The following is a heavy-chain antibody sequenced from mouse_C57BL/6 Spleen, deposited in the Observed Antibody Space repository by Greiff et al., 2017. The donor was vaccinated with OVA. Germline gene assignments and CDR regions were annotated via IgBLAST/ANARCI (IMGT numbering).Heavy chain of an antibody. J-gene: IGHJ2*01. CDR3: ARGYYGSTPSYYCDY. D-gene: IGHD1-1*01. CDR2: ISYDGSN. Sequence: EVQLVESGPGLVKPSQSLSLTCSVTGYSITSGYYWNWIRQFPGNKLEWMGYISYDGSNNYNPSLKNRISITRDTSKNQFFLKLNSVTTEDTATYYCARGYYGSTPSYYCDYWGQGTTLTVSS. CDR1: GYSITSGYY. V-gene: IGHV3-6*01.